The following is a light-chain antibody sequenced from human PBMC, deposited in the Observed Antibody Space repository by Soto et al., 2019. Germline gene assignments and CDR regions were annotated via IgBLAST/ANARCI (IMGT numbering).Light chain of an antibody. J-gene: IGLJ3*02. CDR1: SSDVGAYHY. CDR3: SSYSTSSTRRV. CDR2: EVS. Sequence: QSALTQPASVSGSPGQSITISCTGSSSDVGAYHYVAWYQQHPGKAPKIIIYEVSHRPSGVSNRFSASKSGNAASLTISGLQAEDEADYYCSSYSTSSTRRVFGGGTKVTVL. V-gene: IGLV2-14*01.